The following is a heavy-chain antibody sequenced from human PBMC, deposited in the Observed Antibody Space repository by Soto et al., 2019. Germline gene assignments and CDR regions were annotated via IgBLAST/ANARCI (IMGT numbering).Heavy chain of an antibody. D-gene: IGHD2-15*01. V-gene: IGHV3-23*01. CDR1: GFTFSSYA. CDR3: AKDPGCSGGSCYSAPGTFDY. J-gene: IGHJ4*02. Sequence: GGSLRLSCAASGFTFSSYAMSWVRQAPGKGLEWVSAISGSGGSTYYADSVKGRFTISRDNSKNTLYLQMNSLRAEDTAVYYCAKDPGCSGGSCYSAPGTFDYWGQGTLVTVSS. CDR2: ISGSGGST.